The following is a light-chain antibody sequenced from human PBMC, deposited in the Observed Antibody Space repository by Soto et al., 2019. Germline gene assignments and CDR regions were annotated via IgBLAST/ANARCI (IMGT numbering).Light chain of an antibody. CDR1: QSVSNF. V-gene: IGKV3-15*01. CDR2: GAS. Sequence: EKVMTQSPATLSMSPGERATLSCRASQSVSNFLDWYQQKPGQTPRLLIYGASTRATGIPARFSGSGSGTEFTLTISSLQSEDVAVYYCQQYSNWPSWTFGQGTKVEVK. CDR3: QQYSNWPSWT. J-gene: IGKJ1*01.